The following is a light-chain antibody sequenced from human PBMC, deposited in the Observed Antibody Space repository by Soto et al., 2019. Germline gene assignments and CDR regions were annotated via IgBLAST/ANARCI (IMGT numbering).Light chain of an antibody. CDR3: HRGWT. V-gene: IGKV1-5*01. J-gene: IGKJ1*01. CDR2: DAS. CDR1: QSISSW. Sequence: DIQMTQSPSTLSASVGDRVTITCRASQSISSWLAWYQQKPGKAPKLLIYDASSLESGVPSRFSGSGSGTDFLLPIRRLQPDVFATYYPHRGWTSGQGTKGDIK.